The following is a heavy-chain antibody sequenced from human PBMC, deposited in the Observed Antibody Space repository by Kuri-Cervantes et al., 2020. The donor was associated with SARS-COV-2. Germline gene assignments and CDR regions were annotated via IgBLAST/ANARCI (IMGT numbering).Heavy chain of an antibody. D-gene: IGHD3-22*01. Sequence: GESLKISCAASGFTFSRNAMHWVRQAPGKGLEYVSSISDNGGSTYYANSVKGRFTISRDNSKNTLCLQMDNLRAEDMAVYYCAKDRDTSGYYYYYMDVWGKGTTVTVSS. J-gene: IGHJ6*03. CDR1: GFTFSRNA. CDR3: AKDRDTSGYYYYYMDV. V-gene: IGHV3-64*01. CDR2: ISDNGGST.